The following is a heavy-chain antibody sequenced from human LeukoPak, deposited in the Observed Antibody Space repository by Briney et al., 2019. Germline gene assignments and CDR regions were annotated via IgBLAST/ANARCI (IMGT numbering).Heavy chain of an antibody. V-gene: IGHV1-2*02. CDR3: ATNILVRDIINWFDP. CDR1: GYSFADYY. CDR2: IKPNSGDK. Sequence: ASVTVSCKASGYSFADYYMHWVRQAPGQGRAWMGWIKPNSGDKRSAQKFQGRVIMTRDTSTGTAYMELSSLRYDDTAVYYCATNILVRDIINWFDPWGQGTLVTVSS. J-gene: IGHJ5*02. D-gene: IGHD3-10*01.